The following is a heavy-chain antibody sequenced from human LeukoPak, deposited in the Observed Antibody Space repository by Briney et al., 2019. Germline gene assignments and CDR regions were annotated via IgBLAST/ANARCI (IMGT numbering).Heavy chain of an antibody. D-gene: IGHD3-3*01. CDR2: INHSGST. Sequence: ASETLSLTCAVYGGSFSGYYWSWTRQPPGKGLEWIGEINHSGSTNYNPSLKSRVTISVDTSKNQFSLKLSSVTAADTAVYYCARGGGFDPWGQGTLVTVSS. CDR3: ARGGGFDP. CDR1: GGSFSGYY. J-gene: IGHJ5*02. V-gene: IGHV4-34*01.